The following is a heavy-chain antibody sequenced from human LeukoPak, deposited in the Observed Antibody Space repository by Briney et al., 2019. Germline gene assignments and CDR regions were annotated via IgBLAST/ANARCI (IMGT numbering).Heavy chain of an antibody. D-gene: IGHD3-10*01. CDR1: GFTFSSYD. Sequence: GGSLRLSCAASGFTFSSYDMHWVRQATGKGLEWVSAIGTAGDTYYPGSVKGRFAISRENAKNSLYLQMNSLRAGDTAVYYCARVATMVRGVIRYYYGMDVWGQGTTVTVSS. CDR2: IGTAGDT. CDR3: ARVATMVRGVIRYYYGMDV. J-gene: IGHJ6*02. V-gene: IGHV3-13*01.